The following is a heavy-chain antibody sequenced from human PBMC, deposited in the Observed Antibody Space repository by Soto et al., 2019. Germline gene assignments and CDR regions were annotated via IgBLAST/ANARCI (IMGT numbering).Heavy chain of an antibody. V-gene: IGHV4-59*12. D-gene: IGHD3-10*01. CDR1: GGSISSYY. Sequence: SETLSLTCTVSGGSISSYYWSWIRQHPGKGLEWIGYIYYSGSTNYNPSLKSRVTISVDTSKNQFSLKLSSVTAADTAVYYCATSFGLTYYFDYWGQGTLVTVSS. CDR2: IYYSGST. CDR3: ATSFGLTYYFDY. J-gene: IGHJ4*02.